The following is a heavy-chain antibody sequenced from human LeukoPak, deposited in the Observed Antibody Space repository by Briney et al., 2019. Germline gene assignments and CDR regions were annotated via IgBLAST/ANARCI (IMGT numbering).Heavy chain of an antibody. V-gene: IGHV3-20*04. D-gene: IGHD2-21*02. CDR1: GFAFGNYA. Sequence: GGSLRLSCAASGFAFGNYAVSWVRQAPGKGLKWVSSINWNGAGTAYTDSVKGRFTISRDNAKNSLYLQMNSLRAEDTAFYYCARERGCGGDCYYFDCWGQGTLVTVSS. J-gene: IGHJ4*02. CDR2: INWNGAGT. CDR3: ARERGCGGDCYYFDC.